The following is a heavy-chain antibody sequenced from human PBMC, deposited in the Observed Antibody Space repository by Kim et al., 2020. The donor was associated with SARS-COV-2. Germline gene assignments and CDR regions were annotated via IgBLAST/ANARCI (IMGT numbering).Heavy chain of an antibody. J-gene: IGHJ5*02. CDR2: ISAYNGNT. Sequence: ASVKVSCKASGYTFTSYGISWVRQAPGQGLEWMGWISAYNGNTNYAQKLQGRVTMTTDTSTSTAYMELRSLRSDDTAVYYCASGTGVRGVTLPFDPWGQGTLVTVSS. CDR1: GYTFTSYG. D-gene: IGHD3-10*01. CDR3: ASGTGVRGVTLPFDP. V-gene: IGHV1-18*01.